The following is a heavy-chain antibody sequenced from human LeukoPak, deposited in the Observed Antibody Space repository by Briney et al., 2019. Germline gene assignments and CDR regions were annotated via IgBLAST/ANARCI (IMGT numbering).Heavy chain of an antibody. CDR1: GYTFTSYA. V-gene: IGHV1-3*01. J-gene: IGHJ4*02. D-gene: IGHD3-10*01. Sequence: ASVKVSCKASGYTFTSYAMHWVRQAPGQRLEWMGWINAGNGNTKYSQKFQGRVTITRDTSASTAYMGLSSLRSEDTAVYYCARDEFRGGSDYWGQGTLVTVSS. CDR2: INAGNGNT. CDR3: ARDEFRGGSDY.